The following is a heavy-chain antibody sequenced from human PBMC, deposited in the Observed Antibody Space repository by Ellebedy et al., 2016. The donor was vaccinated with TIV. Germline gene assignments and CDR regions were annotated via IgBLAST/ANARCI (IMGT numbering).Heavy chain of an antibody. CDR1: GGSVSSGSYY. Sequence: SETLSLTXTVSGGSVSSGSYYWSWIRQPPGKGLEWIGEINHSGSTNYNPSLKSRVTISVDTSKNQFSLKLSSVTAADTAVYYCARVRYYGSGKDYWGQGTLVTVSS. CDR2: INHSGST. J-gene: IGHJ4*02. CDR3: ARVRYYGSGKDY. V-gene: IGHV4-61*01. D-gene: IGHD3-10*01.